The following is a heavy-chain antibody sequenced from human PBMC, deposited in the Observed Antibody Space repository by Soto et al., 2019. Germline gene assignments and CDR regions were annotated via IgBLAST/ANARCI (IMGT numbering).Heavy chain of an antibody. V-gene: IGHV4-30-2*01. J-gene: IGHJ4*02. CDR3: ARVNGSGSYYRDYFDY. CDR2: IYHSGST. D-gene: IGHD3-10*01. CDR1: GGSISSGGYS. Sequence: SETLSLTCAVSGGSISSGGYSWSWIRQPPGKGLEWIGYIYHSGSTYYNPSLKSRVTISVDRSKNQFSLKLSSVTAADTAVYYCARVNGSGSYYRDYFDYWGQGTLVTVSS.